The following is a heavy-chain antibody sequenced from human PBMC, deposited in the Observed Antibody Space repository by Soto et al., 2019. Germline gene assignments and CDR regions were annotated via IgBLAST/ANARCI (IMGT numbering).Heavy chain of an antibody. Sequence: ETLSLTCTVSGGSISSYYWSWIRQPPGKGLEWIGYIYYSGSTNYNPSLKSRVTISVDTSKNQFSLKLSSVTAADTAVYYCARLNYYDSSGYLSHPNIFDYWGQGTLVTVSS. V-gene: IGHV4-59*01. D-gene: IGHD3-22*01. CDR3: ARLNYYDSSGYLSHPNIFDY. CDR2: IYYSGST. CDR1: GGSISSYY. J-gene: IGHJ4*02.